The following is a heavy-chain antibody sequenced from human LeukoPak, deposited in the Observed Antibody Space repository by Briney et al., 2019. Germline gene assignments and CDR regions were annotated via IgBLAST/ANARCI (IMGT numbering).Heavy chain of an antibody. D-gene: IGHD6-13*01. Sequence: SGTLSLTCAVSGGSISSSNWWSWVRQPPGKGLEWIGEIYHSGSTKYNPSLKSRVTISVDKSKNQFSLKLSSVTAADTAVYYCARLSRYSSRDWYFDLWGRGTLVTVSS. CDR1: GGSISSSNW. J-gene: IGHJ2*01. V-gene: IGHV4-4*02. CDR3: ARLSRYSSRDWYFDL. CDR2: IYHSGST.